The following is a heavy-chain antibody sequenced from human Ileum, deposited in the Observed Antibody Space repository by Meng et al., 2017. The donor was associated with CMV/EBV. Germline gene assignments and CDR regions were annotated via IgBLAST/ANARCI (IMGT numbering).Heavy chain of an antibody. J-gene: IGHJ6*02. Sequence: GGSLRLSCAASGFTFSDYYMSWIRQAPGKGLEWVAVIWYDGSNKYYADSVKGRFTISRDNSKNTLYLQMNSLRAEDTAVYYCAKTGGGYPYYYYGMDVWGQGTTVTVSS. CDR3: AKTGGGYPYYYYGMDV. CDR1: GFTFSDYY. D-gene: IGHD3-22*01. V-gene: IGHV3-33*08. CDR2: IWYDGSNK.